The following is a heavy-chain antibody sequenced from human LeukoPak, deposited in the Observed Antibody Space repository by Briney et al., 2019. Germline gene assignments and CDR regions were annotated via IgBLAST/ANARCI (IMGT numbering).Heavy chain of an antibody. Sequence: ASVKVSCRASGYTFTSYAMHWVRQAPGQRLEWMGWINAGNGNTKYSQKFQGRVTITRDTSASTAYMELSSLRSEDTAVYYCARENVVVVTQKYYFDYWGQGTLVTVSS. D-gene: IGHD2-21*02. V-gene: IGHV1-3*01. CDR2: INAGNGNT. CDR1: GYTFTSYA. J-gene: IGHJ4*02. CDR3: ARENVVVVTQKYYFDY.